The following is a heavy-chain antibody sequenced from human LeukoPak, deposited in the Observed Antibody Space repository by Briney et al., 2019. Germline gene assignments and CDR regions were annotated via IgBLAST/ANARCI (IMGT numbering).Heavy chain of an antibody. V-gene: IGHV1-46*01. Sequence: ASVKVSCTASGYTFTSYYMHWVRQAPGQGLEWMGIINPSGGSTSYAQKFQGRVTMTRDMSTSTVYMELSSLRSEDTAGYYCARDIGDCSSTSCYEPWGQGTLVTVSS. CDR1: GYTFTSYY. CDR3: ARDIGDCSSTSCYEP. J-gene: IGHJ4*02. CDR2: INPSGGST. D-gene: IGHD2-2*01.